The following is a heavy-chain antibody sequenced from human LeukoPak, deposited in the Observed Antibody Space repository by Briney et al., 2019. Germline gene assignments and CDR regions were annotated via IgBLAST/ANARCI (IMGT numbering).Heavy chain of an antibody. CDR1: GGSISSSSYY. J-gene: IGHJ4*02. D-gene: IGHD3-9*01. V-gene: IGHV4-39*07. CDR2: IYYSGST. CDR3: ARVSRDILTGYYKTRDY. Sequence: SETLSLTCTVSGGSISSSSYYWGWIRQPPGKGLEWIGSIYYSGSTYYNPSLKSRVTISVDTSKNQFSLKLSSVTAADTAVYYCARVSRDILTGYYKTRDYWGQGTLVTVSS.